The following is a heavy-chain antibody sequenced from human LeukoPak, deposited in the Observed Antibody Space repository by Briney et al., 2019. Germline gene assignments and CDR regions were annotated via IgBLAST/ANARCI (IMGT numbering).Heavy chain of an antibody. D-gene: IGHD3-22*01. Sequence: PSETLSLTCAVYGGSFSGYYWSWIRQPPGKGLEWIGEINHSGSTNYNPSLKSRVTISVDTSKNQFSLKLSSVTTADTAVYYCARDHDSSGHYSDTRDWFDPWGQGTLVTVSS. V-gene: IGHV4-34*01. CDR1: GGSFSGYY. J-gene: IGHJ5*02. CDR2: INHSGST. CDR3: ARDHDSSGHYSDTRDWFDP.